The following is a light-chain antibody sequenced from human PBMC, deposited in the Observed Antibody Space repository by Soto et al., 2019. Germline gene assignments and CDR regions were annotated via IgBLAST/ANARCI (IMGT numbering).Light chain of an antibody. Sequence: QSVLTQPPSASGTPGQRVTISCSGSSSNIGGNSVSWYQHLPGTAPKLLIYSINKRPSGVPDRFSGSKSGTSASLAISGLLSEDEAVYFCAAWDDSLNGVLFGGGTKLTVL. CDR1: SSNIGGNS. CDR3: AAWDDSLNGVL. CDR2: SIN. V-gene: IGLV1-44*01. J-gene: IGLJ2*01.